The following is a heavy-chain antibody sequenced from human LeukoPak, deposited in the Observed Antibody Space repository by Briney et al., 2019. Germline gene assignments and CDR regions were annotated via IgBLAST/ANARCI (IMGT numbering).Heavy chain of an antibody. Sequence: ASETLSLTCTVSGGSISSGDYYWSWIRQPPGKGLEWIGYIYYSGSTYYNPSLKSRVTISVDTSKNQFSLKLSSVTAADTAVYYCARARRDGYPTHLDYWGQGTLVTVSS. CDR3: ARARRDGYPTHLDY. D-gene: IGHD5-24*01. CDR1: GGSISSGDYY. J-gene: IGHJ4*02. V-gene: IGHV4-30-4*01. CDR2: IYYSGST.